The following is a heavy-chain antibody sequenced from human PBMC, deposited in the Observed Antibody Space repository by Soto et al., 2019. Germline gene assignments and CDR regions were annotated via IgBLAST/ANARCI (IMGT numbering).Heavy chain of an antibody. Sequence: GASVKVSCKASGGTFSSYAISWVRQAPGQGLEWMGGIIPIFGTANYAQKFQGRVTITADESTSTAYMELSRLRSEDTAVYYCAREGIAARPDYYYGMDVWGQGTTVTVSS. D-gene: IGHD6-6*01. CDR1: GGTFSSYA. V-gene: IGHV1-69*13. CDR3: AREGIAARPDYYYGMDV. J-gene: IGHJ6*02. CDR2: IIPIFGTA.